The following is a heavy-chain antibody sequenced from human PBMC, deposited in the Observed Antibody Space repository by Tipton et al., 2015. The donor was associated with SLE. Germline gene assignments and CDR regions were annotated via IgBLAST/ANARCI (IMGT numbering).Heavy chain of an antibody. Sequence: TLSLTCTVSGGSISSDSHYWGWIRQPPGKGLEWIGNIYYSGSTYYNPSLKSRVTISVDSSKNQFSLQLNSVTAADTAVYYCVTPLHRELDAFDIWGQGTMVTVSS. V-gene: IGHV4-39*01. J-gene: IGHJ3*02. CDR3: VTPLHRELDAFDI. CDR2: IYYSGST. CDR1: GGSISSDSHY. D-gene: IGHD1-7*01.